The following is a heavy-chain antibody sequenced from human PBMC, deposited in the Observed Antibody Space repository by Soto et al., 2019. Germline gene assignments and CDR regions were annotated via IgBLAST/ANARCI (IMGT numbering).Heavy chain of an antibody. CDR2: INHSGST. CDR3: ARGLGNFWSGYPTH. J-gene: IGHJ4*02. D-gene: IGHD3-3*01. CDR1: VGSFSCYY. Sequence: SETLSLTCAVYVGSFSCYYWIWIRQPPGKGLEWIGEINHSGSTNYNPSLKSRVTISVDTSKNQFSLKLSSVTAADTAVYYCARGLGNFWSGYPTHWGQGTLVTVSS. V-gene: IGHV4-34*01.